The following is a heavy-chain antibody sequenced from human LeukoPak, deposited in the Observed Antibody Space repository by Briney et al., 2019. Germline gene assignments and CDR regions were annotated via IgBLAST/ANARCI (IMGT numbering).Heavy chain of an antibody. Sequence: GESLKISCQASGYSFSRNWIGWVRQMPGKGLEWMGIINPVDSEARYSPSFQGQVTMSVDMSVTTANLQWSSLEASDTAVFYCVRLVLGNWGDGFDVWGQGTMVTVSS. CDR2: INPVDSEA. CDR3: VRLVLGNWGDGFDV. V-gene: IGHV5-51*01. CDR1: GYSFSRNW. J-gene: IGHJ3*01. D-gene: IGHD3-16*01.